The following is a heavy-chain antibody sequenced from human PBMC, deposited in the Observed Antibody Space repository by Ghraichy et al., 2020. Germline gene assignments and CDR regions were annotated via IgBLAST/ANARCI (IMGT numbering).Heavy chain of an antibody. CDR1: GFTFSSYG. J-gene: IGHJ4*02. D-gene: IGHD4-17*01. CDR2: IRYDGSNK. V-gene: IGHV3-30*02. Sequence: LSLTCAASGFTFSSYGMHWVRQAPGKGLEWVAFIRYDGSNKYYADSVKGRFTISRDNSKNTLYLQMNSLRAEDTAVYYCAKDGERYGDHDYWGQGTLVTVSS. CDR3: AKDGERYGDHDY.